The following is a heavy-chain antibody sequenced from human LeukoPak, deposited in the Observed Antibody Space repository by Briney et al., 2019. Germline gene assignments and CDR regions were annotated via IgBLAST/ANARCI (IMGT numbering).Heavy chain of an antibody. CDR1: GITLSNYG. J-gene: IGHJ4*02. D-gene: IGHD3-10*01. CDR2: LSGSGGGT. V-gene: IGHV3-23*01. Sequence: PGGSLRLSCAVSGITLSNYGMSWVRQAPGKGLEWVAGLSGSGGGTNYADSVQGRFTISGDNPKNTLYLQMNSLRAEDTAVYVCAKRGVVIRVFLVGFHKEAYYFDSWGQGALVTVSS. CDR3: AKRGVVIRVFLVGFHKEAYYFDS.